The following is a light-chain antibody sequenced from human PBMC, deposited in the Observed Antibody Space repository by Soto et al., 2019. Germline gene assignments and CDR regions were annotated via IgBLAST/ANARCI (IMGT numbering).Light chain of an antibody. Sequence: DIQMTQSPSSLSASVGDRVTITCRASQGISNYLAWYQQKPGKVPKLLIYAASTLQSGVPSRFSGSGSETDFTLTFSTEPPEDKAIDHLQTYNTRPWTCVQWTTVEV. CDR3: QTYNTRPWT. CDR1: QGISNY. V-gene: IGKV1-27*01. J-gene: IGKJ1*01. CDR2: AAS.